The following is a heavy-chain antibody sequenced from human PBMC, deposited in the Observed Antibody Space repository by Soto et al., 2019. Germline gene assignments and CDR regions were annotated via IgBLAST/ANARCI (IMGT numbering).Heavy chain of an antibody. CDR1: AASFSKYY. D-gene: IGHD3-16*01. V-gene: IGHV4-59*01. J-gene: IGHJ4*02. Sequence: ASETLSLTCTVSAASFSKYYWTWIRQPPGKGLEWIGYIYFNGNTKYNPPLEGRLTISIDTSKKESSLKLTSVTAADAAVYYCASVTFGGIVLAHWGQGTLVTVSS. CDR3: ASVTFGGIVLAH. CDR2: IYFNGNT.